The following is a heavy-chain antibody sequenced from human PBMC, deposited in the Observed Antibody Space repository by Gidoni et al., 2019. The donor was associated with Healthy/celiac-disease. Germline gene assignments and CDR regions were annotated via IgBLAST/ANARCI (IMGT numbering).Heavy chain of an antibody. V-gene: IGHV1-18*01. Sequence: QVQLVQSGAEVKKPGASVKVSCKASGYTFTSYGISWVRQAPRQGLEWMGWSSAYKGNTNYAQKLQGRVTMTTDTATSTAYMELRSLRSDDTAVYYCARDLGPTTRYCSGGSCYSAFGYWGQGTLVTVSS. D-gene: IGHD2-15*01. CDR3: ARDLGPTTRYCSGGSCYSAFGY. CDR2: SSAYKGNT. J-gene: IGHJ4*02. CDR1: GYTFTSYG.